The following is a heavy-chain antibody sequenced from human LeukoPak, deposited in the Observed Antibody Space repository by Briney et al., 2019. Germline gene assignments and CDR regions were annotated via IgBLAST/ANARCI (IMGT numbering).Heavy chain of an antibody. CDR3: AKLLSNSGRFLY. J-gene: IGHJ4*02. D-gene: IGHD4-23*01. CDR2: IRNDGSNK. V-gene: IGHV3-30*02. CDR1: GFTFISYG. Sequence: GGSLRLSCAASGFTFISYGMHWVRQAPGKGLEWVAFIRNDGSNKYYADSVKGRFTISRDNSKNTLYLQMNSLRAEDTAVYYCAKLLSNSGRFLYWGQGTLVTVSS.